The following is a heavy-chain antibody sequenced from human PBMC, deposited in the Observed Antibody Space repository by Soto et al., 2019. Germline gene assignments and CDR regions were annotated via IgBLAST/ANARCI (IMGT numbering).Heavy chain of an antibody. D-gene: IGHD3-3*01. CDR3: ARGGSYDFWSGYYSAGYYYGMDV. V-gene: IGHV4-4*07. CDR2: IYTSGST. J-gene: IGHJ6*02. CDR1: GGSISSYY. Sequence: SETLSLTCTVSGGSISSYYWSWIRQPAGKGLEWIGRIYTSGSTNYNPSLKSRVAMSVDTSKNQFSLKLSSVTAADTAVYYCARGGSYDFWSGYYSAGYYYGMDVWGQGTTVTVSS.